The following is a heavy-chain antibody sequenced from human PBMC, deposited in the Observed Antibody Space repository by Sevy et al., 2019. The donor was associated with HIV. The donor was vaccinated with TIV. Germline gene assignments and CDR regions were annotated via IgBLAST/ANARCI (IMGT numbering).Heavy chain of an antibody. Sequence: SETLSLTCTVSGGSISSSSYYWGWIRQPPGKGLEWIGSIYYSGSTYYNPSLKSRVTISVDTSKNQFSLKLSSVTAADTAVYYCARDLVGATTRWFDPWGQGTLLTVSS. CDR1: GGSISSSSYY. J-gene: IGHJ5*02. D-gene: IGHD1-26*01. CDR2: IYYSGST. CDR3: ARDLVGATTRWFDP. V-gene: IGHV4-39*02.